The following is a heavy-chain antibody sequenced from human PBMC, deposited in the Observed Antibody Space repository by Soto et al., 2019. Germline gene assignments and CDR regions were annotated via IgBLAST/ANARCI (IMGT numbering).Heavy chain of an antibody. CDR1: GGTFSSYT. CDR3: ARAVITTVRGVKGTWFAP. J-gene: IGHJ5*02. V-gene: IGHV1-69*02. Sequence: QVQLVQSGAEVKKPGSSVKVSCKASGGTFSSYTISWVRQAPGQGLEWMGRIIPILGIANYAQKFQGRVTITADKSTSTAYMELSSLRSEDTAVYYCARAVITTVRGVKGTWFAPWGQGTLVTVSS. CDR2: IIPILGIA. D-gene: IGHD3-10*01.